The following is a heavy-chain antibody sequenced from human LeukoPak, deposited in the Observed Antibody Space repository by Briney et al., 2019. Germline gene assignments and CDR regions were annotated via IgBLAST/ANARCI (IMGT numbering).Heavy chain of an antibody. CDR2: RSYGVST. CDR3: ARAKRGSGFGYYYFDS. Sequence: PSETLSLTCTVSSGPMSSYYWSWIRQPPGKGPEWIGYRSYGVSTNYNPSLKSRVTMSLDTSKNQFSLKLTSVTAADTAVYYCARAKRGSGFGYYYFDSWGQGTLVTVSS. J-gene: IGHJ4*02. V-gene: IGHV4-59*01. CDR1: SGPMSSYY. D-gene: IGHD3-16*01.